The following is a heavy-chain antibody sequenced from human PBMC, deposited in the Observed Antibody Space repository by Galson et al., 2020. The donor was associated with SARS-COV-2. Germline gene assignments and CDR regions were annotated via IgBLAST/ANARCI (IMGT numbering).Heavy chain of an antibody. CDR2: IDWDNDK. J-gene: IGHJ4*02. D-gene: IGHD5-12*01. CDR1: GFSLTTSGMG. CDR3: ARMADGYGGYDYGSSPFDY. V-gene: IGHV2-70*01. Sequence: SGPTLVKPTQTLTLTCTFSGFSLTTSGMGVTWIRQHPGKALEWLALIDWDNDKYYSTSLKTRLTISGDTSKNQVFLTMTNMDPADTATYYCARMADGYGGYDYGSSPFDYCGQGTLVTVSS.